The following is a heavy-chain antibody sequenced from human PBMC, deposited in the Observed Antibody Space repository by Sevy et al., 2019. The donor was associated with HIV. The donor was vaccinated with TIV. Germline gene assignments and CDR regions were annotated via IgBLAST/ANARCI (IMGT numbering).Heavy chain of an antibody. CDR2: INPIGGST. Sequence: ASVKVSCKASGYTFTSYYMHWVRQAPGQGLEWMGIINPIGGSTSYAQKFQGRVTMTRDTSTSTVYMELSSLRSEDTAVYDGACGRMDCSGGSCYGWFDPWGQGTLVTVSS. CDR1: GYTFTSYY. CDR3: ACGRMDCSGGSCYGWFDP. J-gene: IGHJ5*02. D-gene: IGHD2-15*01. V-gene: IGHV1-46*01.